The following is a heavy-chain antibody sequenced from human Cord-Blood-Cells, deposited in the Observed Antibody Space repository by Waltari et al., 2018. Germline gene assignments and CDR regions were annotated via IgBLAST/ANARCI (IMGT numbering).Heavy chain of an antibody. Sequence: QVQLVQSGAEVKKPGSSVKVSCKASGGTFSSYAISWVRQAPGQGLEWMGGIIPIFGTANYAQKFQGRVTITADKSTSTAYMELSSLRSEDTAVYYCASLIYYDILTGPDAFDIWGQGTMVTVSS. CDR3: ASLIYYDILTGPDAFDI. V-gene: IGHV1-69*06. CDR1: GGTFSSYA. J-gene: IGHJ3*02. CDR2: IIPIFGTA. D-gene: IGHD3-9*01.